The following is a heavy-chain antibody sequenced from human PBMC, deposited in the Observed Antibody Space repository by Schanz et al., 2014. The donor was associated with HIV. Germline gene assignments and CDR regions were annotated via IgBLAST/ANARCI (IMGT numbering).Heavy chain of an antibody. Sequence: EVQLLESGGGLVQPGESLRLSCAVSGFRFSSHAMTWVRQAPGKGLEWVSGISISGETTYYADAVKGRFTISRDSSKNTVYLEMNSLRAEDTAVYYCARGNDFFGGVPDYWGQGTLVSVSS. CDR3: ARGNDFFGGVPDY. D-gene: IGHD3-16*01. CDR2: ISISGETT. J-gene: IGHJ4*02. V-gene: IGHV3-23*01. CDR1: GFRFSSHA.